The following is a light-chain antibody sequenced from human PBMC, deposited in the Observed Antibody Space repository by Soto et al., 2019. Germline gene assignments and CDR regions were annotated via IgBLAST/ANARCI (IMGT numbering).Light chain of an antibody. CDR1: QSVSSSS. CDR2: GAS. Sequence: EIVLTQSPGTLSLSPGDRATLSCRASQSVSSSSLAWYQQKPGQAPRVLIFGASSRATGIPDRFSGSGSGTDFTLTISRLEPEDFAVYYCQQYGSPSWTFGQGTKVDIK. J-gene: IGKJ1*01. CDR3: QQYGSPSWT. V-gene: IGKV3-20*01.